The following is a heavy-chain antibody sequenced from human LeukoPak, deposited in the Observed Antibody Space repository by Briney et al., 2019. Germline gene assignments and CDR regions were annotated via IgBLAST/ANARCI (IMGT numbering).Heavy chain of an antibody. V-gene: IGHV4-39*01. J-gene: IGHJ4*02. CDR1: GDSISSSSYY. CDR3: ARSEWLVRGGDDY. D-gene: IGHD6-19*01. Sequence: SETLSLTCNVFGDSISSSSYYWGWIRQPPGKGPEWIGSIYYSGSTYYNPSLKSRVTISVDTSKNQFSLKLASVTAADTAVYYCARSEWLVRGGDDYWGQGTLVTVSS. CDR2: IYYSGST.